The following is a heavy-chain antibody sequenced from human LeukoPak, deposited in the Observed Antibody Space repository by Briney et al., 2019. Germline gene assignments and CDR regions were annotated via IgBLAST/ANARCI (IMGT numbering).Heavy chain of an antibody. CDR2: IYYSGST. CDR3: ARSPEELWFGEGNWFDP. J-gene: IGHJ5*02. CDR1: GGSISSYY. V-gene: IGHV4-59*01. Sequence: SETLSLTCTVSGGSISSYYWSWIRRPPGKGLEWIGYIYYSGSTNYNPSLKSRVTISVDTSKNQFSLKLSSVTAADTAVYYCARSPEELWFGEGNWFDPWGQGTLVTVSS. D-gene: IGHD3-10*01.